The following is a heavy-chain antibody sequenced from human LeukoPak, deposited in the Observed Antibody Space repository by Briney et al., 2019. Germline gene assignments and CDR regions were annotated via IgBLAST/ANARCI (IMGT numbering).Heavy chain of an antibody. Sequence: PSETLSLTCTVSGGSISSYYWSWIRQPPGRGLEWIGYIYYSGSTNYNPSLKGRVTISVDTSKNQFSLKLSSVTAADTAVYYCARGDCSGGSCYSEGRQNWFDSWGQGTLVTVSS. V-gene: IGHV4-59*01. CDR1: GGSISSYY. D-gene: IGHD2-15*01. CDR2: IYYSGST. CDR3: ARGDCSGGSCYSEGRQNWFDS. J-gene: IGHJ5*01.